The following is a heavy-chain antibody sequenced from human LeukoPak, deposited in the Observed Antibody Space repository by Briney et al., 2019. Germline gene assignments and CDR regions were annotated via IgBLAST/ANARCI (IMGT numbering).Heavy chain of an antibody. CDR2: INHSGST. J-gene: IGHJ6*02. V-gene: IGHV4-34*01. D-gene: IGHD3-22*01. CDR1: GGSFSGYY. Sequence: ASETLSLTCAVYGGSFSGYYWSWPRHPPGKGLEWIGEINHSGSTSYNPSLKSRVTISVYRSNNQFSLNLSLVTAGDAAVYYCARGDDSSVYYYYYGMDVWGQGTTVTVSS. CDR3: ARGDDSSVYYYYYGMDV.